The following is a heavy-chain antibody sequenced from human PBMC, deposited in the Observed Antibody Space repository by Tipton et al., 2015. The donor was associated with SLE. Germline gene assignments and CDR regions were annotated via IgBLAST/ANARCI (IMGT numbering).Heavy chain of an antibody. V-gene: IGHV3-43*01. D-gene: IGHD6-13*01. J-gene: IGHJ6*02. CDR2: ISWDGGST. Sequence: SLRLSCAASGFTFDAYTMHWVRQAPGKGLEWVSLISWDGGSTYYADSVKGRFTISRDNSKNSLYPQMNSLRTEDNALYYCAKDISRIAAAGTHYYGMDVWGQGTTVTVSS. CDR3: AKDISRIAAAGTHYYGMDV. CDR1: GFTFDAYT.